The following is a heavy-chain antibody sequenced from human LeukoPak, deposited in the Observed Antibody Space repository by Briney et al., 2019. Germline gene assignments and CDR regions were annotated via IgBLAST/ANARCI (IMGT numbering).Heavy chain of an antibody. V-gene: IGHV3-23*01. J-gene: IGHJ4*02. CDR1: GFTFSSYA. CDR3: ARGDDSGYYDYFDY. D-gene: IGHD3-22*01. Sequence: PGGSLRLSCAASGFTFSSYAMSGVRQAPGKGLEWVSAISGSGGSTYYAASVKGRFTISRDFSKNTVFLHMNSLRAEDTAMYYCARGDDSGYYDYFDYWGQGALVTVSS. CDR2: ISGSGGST.